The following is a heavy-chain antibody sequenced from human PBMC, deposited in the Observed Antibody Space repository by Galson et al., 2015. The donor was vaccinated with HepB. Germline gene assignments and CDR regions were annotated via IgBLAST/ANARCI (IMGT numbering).Heavy chain of an antibody. CDR2: INAYNGYT. V-gene: IGHV1-18*01. CDR1: GYTFSSYS. CDR3: TRGGVVAVIDATQNHWFAP. J-gene: IGHJ5*02. Sequence: SVKVSCKASGYTFSSYSIDWVRQAPGQGLEWVGCINAYNGYTNYAQKLQGRVIMTTDTSTNTAYMQLRSLTSDDTAVYYCTRGGVVAVIDATQNHWFAPLGQRTLVTVPS. D-gene: IGHD2-21*01.